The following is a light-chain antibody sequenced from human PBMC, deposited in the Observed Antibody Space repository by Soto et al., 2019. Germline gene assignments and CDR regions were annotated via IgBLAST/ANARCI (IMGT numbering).Light chain of an antibody. Sequence: EIVLTQSPVTLSLSPGERATLSCRASRSISTYLAWYQQKPGQAPRLLIYDTSSRATGVPDRYSASGSGTDFTLTITRLEPEDFAVFYCQQYGSSEIIFGQGTRLEIK. CDR1: RSISTY. V-gene: IGKV3-20*01. CDR3: QQYGSSEII. CDR2: DTS. J-gene: IGKJ5*01.